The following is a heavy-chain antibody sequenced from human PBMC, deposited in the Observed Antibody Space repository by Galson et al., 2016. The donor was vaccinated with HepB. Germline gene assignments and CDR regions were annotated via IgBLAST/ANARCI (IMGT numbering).Heavy chain of an antibody. CDR2: ISSSSNYI. Sequence: SLRLSCAASGFTFRTYYMSWVRQAPGKGLQWVSSISSSSNYIEYADSVKGRFIISRDNAKNSLYLQMNGLRAEDTAVYYCAMLPMGGMDFWGRGTLVTVSS. D-gene: IGHD3/OR15-3a*01. V-gene: IGHV3-21*06. CDR3: AMLPMGGMDF. CDR1: GFTFRTYY. J-gene: IGHJ2*01.